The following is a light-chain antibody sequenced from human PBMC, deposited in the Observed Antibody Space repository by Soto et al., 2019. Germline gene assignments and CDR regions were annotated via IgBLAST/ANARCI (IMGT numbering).Light chain of an antibody. CDR1: NIGTKS. Sequence: SYELTQPLSVSVALGQTARITCGGNNIGTKSVHWYQQKPGQAPVLVIYRDNNRPSGIPERFSGSNSGNTATLPISRAQAGDEADYSCQVWDSSTVVFGGGTKLTVL. V-gene: IGLV3-9*01. CDR3: QVWDSSTVV. CDR2: RDN. J-gene: IGLJ2*01.